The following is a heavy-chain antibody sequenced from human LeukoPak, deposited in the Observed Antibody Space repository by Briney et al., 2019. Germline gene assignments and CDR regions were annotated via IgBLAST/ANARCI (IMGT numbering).Heavy chain of an antibody. CDR1: GYTFTGYY. Sequence: ASVKVSCKASGYTFTGYYMHWVRQAPGQGLEWMGWINPNSGGTNYAQKFQGRVTMTRDTSISTAYMELSRLRSDDTAVYYCARTLSYRQRGYSYGYYLDYWGQGTLVTVSS. CDR3: ARTLSYRQRGYSYGYYLDY. J-gene: IGHJ4*02. CDR2: INPNSGGT. V-gene: IGHV1-2*02. D-gene: IGHD5-18*01.